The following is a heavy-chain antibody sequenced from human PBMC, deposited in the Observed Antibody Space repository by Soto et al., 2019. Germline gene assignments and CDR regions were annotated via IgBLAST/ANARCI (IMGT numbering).Heavy chain of an antibody. CDR2: ISYDGSNK. D-gene: IGHD3-22*01. V-gene: IGHV3-30*18. CDR1: GFTFSSYG. J-gene: IGHJ6*02. Sequence: GGSLRLSCAASGFTFSSYGMHWVRQAPGKGLEWVAVISYDGSNKYYADSVKGRFTISRDNSKNTLYLQMNSLRAEDTAVYYCAKDRYYDSSGYSYYYYGMDVWGQGTTVTVSS. CDR3: AKDRYYDSSGYSYYYYGMDV.